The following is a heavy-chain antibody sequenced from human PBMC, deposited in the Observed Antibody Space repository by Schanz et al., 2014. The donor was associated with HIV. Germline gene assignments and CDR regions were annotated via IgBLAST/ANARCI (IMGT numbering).Heavy chain of an antibody. CDR2: ISAHNVNT. CDR1: GYTFSTYG. V-gene: IGHV1-18*01. D-gene: IGHD3-22*01. J-gene: IGHJ4*02. CDR3: ARVVEIVVVITSRPYYLDY. Sequence: QVQLVQSGDEVKKPGASVKLSCKASGYTFSTYGIGWVRLAPGQGLEWMGWISAHNVNTNYAQNFQGRVTMTTDTSTSTAYMELRSLTSDDTAVYYCARVVEIVVVITSRPYYLDYWGQGTLVTVSS.